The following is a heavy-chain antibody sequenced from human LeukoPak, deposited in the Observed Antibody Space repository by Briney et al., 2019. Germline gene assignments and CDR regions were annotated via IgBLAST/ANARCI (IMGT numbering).Heavy chain of an antibody. Sequence: GESLKISCKGSGYGFTSYWIGWVRQMPGKGLEWMGIIYPGDSDTRYSPSFQGQVTISADKSISTAYLQWSSLKASDTAMYYCARYPNPYSSSWSLDYWGQGTLVTVSS. J-gene: IGHJ4*02. D-gene: IGHD6-13*01. CDR3: ARYPNPYSSSWSLDY. CDR2: IYPGDSDT. CDR1: GYGFTSYW. V-gene: IGHV5-51*01.